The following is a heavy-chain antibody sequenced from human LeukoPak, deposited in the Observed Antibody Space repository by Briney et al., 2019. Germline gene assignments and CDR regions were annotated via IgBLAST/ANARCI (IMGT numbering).Heavy chain of an antibody. V-gene: IGHV4-34*01. CDR3: ARAPQSDYGTHWFFDL. CDR2: INHSGST. CDR1: GGSFSGYY. J-gene: IGHJ2*01. D-gene: IGHD4-17*01. Sequence: SETLSLTCAVYGGSFSGYYWSWIRQPPGKGLEWTGEINHSGSTNYNPSLKSRVTISVDTSKNQFSLKLSSVTAADTAVYYCARAPQSDYGTHWFFDLWGRGTLVTVSS.